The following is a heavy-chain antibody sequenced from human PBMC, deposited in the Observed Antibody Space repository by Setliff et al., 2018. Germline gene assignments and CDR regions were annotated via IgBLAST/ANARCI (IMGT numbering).Heavy chain of an antibody. Sequence: PGESLKISCMASGLTFKNAWMRWVRQGPGKGLEWIGRIKSKREGETADFAAPVKGRFSLSRDDSKQTVYLHMKSLKSEDTGVYYCTTGPRDSRGYLHWFDSWGQGTLVTVSS. CDR3: TTGPRDSRGYLHWFDS. CDR2: IKSKREGETA. V-gene: IGHV3-15*01. D-gene: IGHD3-22*01. J-gene: IGHJ5*01. CDR1: GLTFKNAW.